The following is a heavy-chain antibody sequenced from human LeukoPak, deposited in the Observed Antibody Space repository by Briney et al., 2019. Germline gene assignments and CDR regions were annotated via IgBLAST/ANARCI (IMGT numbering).Heavy chain of an antibody. CDR3: ARIYSNFASLGF. D-gene: IGHD4-4*01. CDR1: GFTFSSYW. J-gene: IGHJ4*02. V-gene: IGHV3-74*01. Sequence: GGSLRLSCAASGFTFSSYWMHWVRQTPGKGLVWVSRIDTDGSNRNYADSVKGRFTISRDNAKNTLYLEMNSLRAEDTAVYYCARIYSNFASLGFWGQGTLVTVSS. CDR2: IDTDGSNR.